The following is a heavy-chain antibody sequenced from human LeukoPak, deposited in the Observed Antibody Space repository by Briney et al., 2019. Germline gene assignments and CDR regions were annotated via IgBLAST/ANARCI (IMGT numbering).Heavy chain of an antibody. CDR2: IIPIFGTA. Sequence: GASVKVSCEASGDTFSSYAISWVRQAPGQGLEWMGGIIPIFGTANYAQKFQGRVTITTDESTSTAYMELSSLRSEDTAVYYCARVGYYDSSGYPYYFDYWGQGTLVTVSS. D-gene: IGHD3-22*01. CDR3: ARVGYYDSSGYPYYFDY. V-gene: IGHV1-69*05. CDR1: GDTFSSYA. J-gene: IGHJ4*02.